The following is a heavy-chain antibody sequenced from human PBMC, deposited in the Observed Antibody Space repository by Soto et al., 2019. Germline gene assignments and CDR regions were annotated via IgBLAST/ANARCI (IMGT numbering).Heavy chain of an antibody. Sequence: ASVKVSCKASGYTFTSYAMHWVRQAPGQRLEWMGWINAGNGNTKYSQKFQGRVTITRDTSASTAYMEMGSLISDDTVVYYCARDFEYYDSSGYYYSAGFDYWGQGTLVTVSS. CDR2: INAGNGNT. CDR1: GYTFTSYA. J-gene: IGHJ4*02. CDR3: ARDFEYYDSSGYYYSAGFDY. D-gene: IGHD3-22*01. V-gene: IGHV1-3*01.